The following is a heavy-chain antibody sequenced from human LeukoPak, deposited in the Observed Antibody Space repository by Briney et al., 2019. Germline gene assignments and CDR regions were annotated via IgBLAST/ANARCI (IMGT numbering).Heavy chain of an antibody. J-gene: IGHJ4*02. V-gene: IGHV3-48*03. CDR2: ISSSGSTI. D-gene: IGHD2-2*01. Sequence: GGSLRLSCAASGFTFSSYEMNWVRQAPGKGLEWVSYISSSGSTIYYADSVKGRFTISRDNAKNSLYLQMNSLRAEDTAVYYCARPYCASTSCPTFEYWGQGTLVTVSS. CDR3: ARPYCASTSCPTFEY. CDR1: GFTFSSYE.